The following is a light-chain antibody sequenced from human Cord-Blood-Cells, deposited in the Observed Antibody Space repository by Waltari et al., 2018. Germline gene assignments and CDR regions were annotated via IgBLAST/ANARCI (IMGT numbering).Light chain of an antibody. CDR2: GAS. CDR1: QSVSSSY. CDR3: QQYGSSIT. J-gene: IGKJ5*01. V-gene: IGKV3-20*01. Sequence: EIVLTQSPGTLSVSPGARATLSCRASQSVSSSYLAWYQQKPGQAPRLLIYGASSRATGIPDRFSGSGYGTDFTLTISRLEPEDFAVYYCQQYGSSITFGQGTRLEIK.